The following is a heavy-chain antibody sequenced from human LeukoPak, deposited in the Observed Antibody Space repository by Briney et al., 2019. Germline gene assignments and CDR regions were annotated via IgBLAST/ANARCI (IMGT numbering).Heavy chain of an antibody. CDR2: MNPNSGNT. V-gene: IGHV1-8*03. J-gene: IGHJ3*02. Sequence: ASVKVSCKASGYTFTSYDINWVRQATGQGLEWMGWMNPNSGNTGYAHKFQGRVTITRNTSISTAYMELSSLRSEDTAVYYCARRGVPAAIAAFDIWGQGTMVTVSS. D-gene: IGHD2-2*02. CDR3: ARRGVPAAIAAFDI. CDR1: GYTFTSYD.